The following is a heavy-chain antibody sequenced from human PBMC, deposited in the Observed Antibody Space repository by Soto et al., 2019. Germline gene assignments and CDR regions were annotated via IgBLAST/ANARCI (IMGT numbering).Heavy chain of an antibody. CDR3: ARAYDSSGYLAH. CDR2: IYYSVST. Sequence: PSETLSLTCTVAGGSISSGDYYWSWIRQPPGKGLEWIGYIYYSVSTYYNPSLKSRVTISVDTSKNQFSLKLSSVTAADTAVYYCARAYDSSGYLAHWGQGTLVTVSS. CDR1: GGSISSGDYY. D-gene: IGHD3-22*01. V-gene: IGHV4-30-4*01. J-gene: IGHJ4*02.